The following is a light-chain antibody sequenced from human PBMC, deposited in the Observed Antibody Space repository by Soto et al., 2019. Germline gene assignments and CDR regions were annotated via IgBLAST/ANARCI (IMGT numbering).Light chain of an antibody. Sequence: DIQMTQSPSTLSASVGDRVTITCRASQSISNWLAWYQQKPGKAPKLLIYEASRLESGVPSRFSGSGSGTGITLTISSLQPDDFATYYCQQYNSYSWTFGQGTKVDIK. J-gene: IGKJ1*01. CDR2: EAS. CDR1: QSISNW. V-gene: IGKV1-5*01. CDR3: QQYNSYSWT.